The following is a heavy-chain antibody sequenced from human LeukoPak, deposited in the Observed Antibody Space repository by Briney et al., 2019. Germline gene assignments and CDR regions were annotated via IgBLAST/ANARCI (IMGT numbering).Heavy chain of an antibody. CDR2: ISGSGGST. CDR3: AREGYSGYDPLDY. D-gene: IGHD5-12*01. J-gene: IGHJ4*02. CDR1: GFTFSSYA. V-gene: IGHV3-23*01. Sequence: GGSLRLSCAASGFTFSSYAMSWVRQAPGKGLEWVSAISGSGGSTYYADSVKGRFTISRDNSKNSLYLQMNSLRAEDTAVYYCAREGYSGYDPLDYWGQGTLVTVSS.